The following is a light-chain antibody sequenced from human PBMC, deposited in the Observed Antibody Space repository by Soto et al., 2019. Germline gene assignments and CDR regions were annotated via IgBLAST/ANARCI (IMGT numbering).Light chain of an antibody. CDR2: LNSDGSH. CDR1: SGHSNYA. CDR3: QTWVTGIHI. Sequence: QLVLTQSPSASASLGASVKLTCTLSSGHSNYAIAWHQQQPEKGPRFLMKLNSDGSHSKGDVIPDRFSGSSSGAERYLTISTLQAEDEADYYCQTWVTGIHIFGGGTKQTVL. J-gene: IGLJ2*01. V-gene: IGLV4-69*01.